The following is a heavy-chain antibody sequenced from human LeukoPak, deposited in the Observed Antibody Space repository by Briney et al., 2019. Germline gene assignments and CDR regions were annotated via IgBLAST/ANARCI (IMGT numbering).Heavy chain of an antibody. CDR2: IYYSGST. V-gene: IGHV4-59*01. CDR1: GGSISSYY. D-gene: IGHD3-10*01. Sequence: SETLSLTCTVSGGSISSYYWSWIRQPPGKGLEWIGYIYYSGSTNYNPSLKSRVTISVDTSKNQFSLKLSSVTAADTAVYYCARGTTMVRGVITPYYYYYMDVWGKGTTVTVSS. J-gene: IGHJ6*03. CDR3: ARGTTMVRGVITPYYYYYMDV.